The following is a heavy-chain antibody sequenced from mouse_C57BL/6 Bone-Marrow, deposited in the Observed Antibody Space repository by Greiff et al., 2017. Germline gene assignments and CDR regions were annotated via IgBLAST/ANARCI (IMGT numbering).Heavy chain of an antibody. J-gene: IGHJ4*01. CDR3: ARWDYDYDYYAMDY. V-gene: IGHV1-63*01. Sequence: QVQLQQSGAELVRPGTSVKMSCKASGYTFTNYWIGWAKQRPGHGLEWIGDIYPGGGYTNYNEKFKGKATLTADKSSSTAYMQFSSLTSEDSAIYYCARWDYDYDYYAMDYWGQGTSVTVSS. CDR1: GYTFTNYW. D-gene: IGHD2-4*01. CDR2: IYPGGGYT.